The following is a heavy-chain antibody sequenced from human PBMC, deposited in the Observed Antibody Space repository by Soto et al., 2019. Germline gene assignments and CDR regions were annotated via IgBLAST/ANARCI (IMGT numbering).Heavy chain of an antibody. CDR3: ARPHPDKCSSYDYFAFDI. CDR1: GGTFSSYA. Sequence: SVKVSCKASGGTFSSYAISWVRQAPGQGLEWMGGIIPIFGTANYAQKFQGRVTITADESTSTAYMELSSLRSEDTAVYYCARPHPDKCSSYDYFAFDIWGQGTMVTVSS. CDR2: IIPIFGTA. D-gene: IGHD5-12*01. J-gene: IGHJ3*02. V-gene: IGHV1-69*13.